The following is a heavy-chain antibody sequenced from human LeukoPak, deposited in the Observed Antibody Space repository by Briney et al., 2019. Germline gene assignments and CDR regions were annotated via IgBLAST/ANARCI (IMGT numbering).Heavy chain of an antibody. CDR2: INHSGST. Sequence: PSETLSLTCAVYGGSFSGYYWSWIRQPPGKGLEWIGEINHSGSTNYNPSLKSQVTISVDTSKNQFSLKLSSVTAADTAVYYCARGFYYGSGSYHTWGQGTLVTVSS. CDR3: ARGFYYGSGSYHT. CDR1: GGSFSGYY. D-gene: IGHD3-10*01. J-gene: IGHJ5*02. V-gene: IGHV4-34*01.